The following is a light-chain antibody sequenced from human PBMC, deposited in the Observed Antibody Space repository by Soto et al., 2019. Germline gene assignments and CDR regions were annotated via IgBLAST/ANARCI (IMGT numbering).Light chain of an antibody. CDR2: EVS. V-gene: IGLV2-8*01. Sequence: QSVLTQPPSASGSPGQSVTISCTGTSSDVGVYNYVSWYQQHPGKAPKLIIYEVSKRPSGVPDRFSGSKSGNTASLTVSGLPAEAEADYSPSPYAGRNNFGYVFGTGTKVTVL. CDR3: SPYAGRNNFGYV. J-gene: IGLJ1*01. CDR1: SSDVGVYNY.